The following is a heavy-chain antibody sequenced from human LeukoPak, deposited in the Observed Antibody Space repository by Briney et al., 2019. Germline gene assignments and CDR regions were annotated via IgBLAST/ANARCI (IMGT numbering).Heavy chain of an antibody. J-gene: IGHJ5*02. CDR1: GYTFTGYY. CDR2: INPNSGGT. CDR3: AREWYSSSQNWFDP. V-gene: IGHV1-2*02. Sequence: GASVKVSCKASGYTFTGYYMHWVRQAPGQGLEWMRWINPNSGGTNYAQKFQGRVTMTRDTSISTAYMELSRLRSDDTAVYYCAREWYSSSQNWFDPWGQGTLVTVSS. D-gene: IGHD6-13*01.